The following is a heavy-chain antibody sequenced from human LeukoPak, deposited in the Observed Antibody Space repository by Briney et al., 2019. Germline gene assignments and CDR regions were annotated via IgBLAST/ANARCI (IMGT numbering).Heavy chain of an antibody. CDR2: IKDTGTT. J-gene: IGHJ4*02. CDR3: VTDVPSPLAQVDY. V-gene: IGHV3-15*01. D-gene: IGHD1-14*01. CDR1: GFTFSHVW. Sequence: GGSLRLSCAASGFTFSHVWMSWVRQAPGQGLEWVARIKDTGTTEYAPPVKGRFAISRDDSTNTLHLQMDSLKTGDSPVYFCVTDVPSPLAQVDYWGQGTPVTVSS.